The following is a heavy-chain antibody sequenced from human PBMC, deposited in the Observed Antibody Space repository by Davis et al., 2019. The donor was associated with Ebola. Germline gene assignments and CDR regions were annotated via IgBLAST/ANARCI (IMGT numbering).Heavy chain of an antibody. CDR3: ARGVGSEEYYYGMDV. Sequence: SETLSLTCAVSGGSISSSNWWRCVRQPPGKGLESIGAIYHCGSTNYNPSPKSQITITVDKSKNQFSLKLSSVTAADTAVYYCARGVGSEEYYYGMDVWGKGTTVTVSS. V-gene: IGHV4-4*02. CDR1: GGSISSSNW. CDR2: IYHCGST. D-gene: IGHD2-15*01. J-gene: IGHJ6*04.